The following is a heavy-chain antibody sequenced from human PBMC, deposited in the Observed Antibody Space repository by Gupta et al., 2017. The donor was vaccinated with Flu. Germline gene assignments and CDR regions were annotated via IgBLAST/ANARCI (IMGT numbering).Heavy chain of an antibody. Sequence: RQAPGQGLEWMGWISAYNGNTNYAQKLQGRVTRTTDTSTSTAYMELRSLRSDDTAVYYCARDIDTLPTPAGCSSTSCYFDYGGQGTLVTVSS. CDR3: ARDIDTLPTPAGCSSTSCYFDY. V-gene: IGHV1-18*01. CDR2: ISAYNGNT. D-gene: IGHD2-2*01. J-gene: IGHJ4*02.